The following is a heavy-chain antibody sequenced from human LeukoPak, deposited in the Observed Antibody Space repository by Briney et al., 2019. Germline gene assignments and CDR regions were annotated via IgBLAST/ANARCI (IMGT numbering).Heavy chain of an antibody. Sequence: SVKVSCKASGGTFSSYAISWVRQAPGQGLEWMGGIIPIFGTANYAQKFQGRVTITTDESTSTAYMELSSLSSDVTAVYYCARYRIAVDGHDAFDLWGQGTMVTVSS. V-gene: IGHV1-69*05. CDR1: GGTFSSYA. CDR3: ARYRIAVDGHDAFDL. CDR2: IIPIFGTA. J-gene: IGHJ3*01. D-gene: IGHD6-19*01.